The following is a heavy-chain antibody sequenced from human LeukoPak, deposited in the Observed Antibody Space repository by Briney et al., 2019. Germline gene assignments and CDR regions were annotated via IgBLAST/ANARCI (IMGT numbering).Heavy chain of an antibody. CDR3: ARGPTGYGDYYFDY. Sequence: ASVKVSCKAFGYTFTRYDINWVRQATGQGLEWMGWMNPNSGTTGYAQKFQGRVTMTRNTLMSTAYMELSSLRSEDTAVYYCARGPTGYGDYYFDYWGQGTLVTVSS. CDR1: GYTFTRYD. V-gene: IGHV1-8*01. J-gene: IGHJ4*02. CDR2: MNPNSGTT. D-gene: IGHD4-17*01.